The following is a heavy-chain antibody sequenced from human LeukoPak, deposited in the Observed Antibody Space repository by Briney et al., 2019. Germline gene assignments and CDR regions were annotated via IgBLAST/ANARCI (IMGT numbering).Heavy chain of an antibody. D-gene: IGHD6-13*01. CDR2: ISWNSGSI. Sequence: PGGSLRLSCAASGFTFDDYAMHWVRQAPGKGLEWVSGISWNSGSIGYADSVKGRFTISRDNAKNSLYLQMNSLRAEDTAVYYCASLPGKQQLVNFDYWGQGTLVTVSS. CDR1: GFTFDDYA. V-gene: IGHV3-9*01. CDR3: ASLPGKQQLVNFDY. J-gene: IGHJ4*02.